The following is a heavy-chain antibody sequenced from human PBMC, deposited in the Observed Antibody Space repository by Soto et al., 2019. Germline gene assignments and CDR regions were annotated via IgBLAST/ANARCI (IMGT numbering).Heavy chain of an antibody. Sequence: QVQLVQSGAEVKKLGASVKVSCKASGYTFTNFGISWVRQAPGQGLEWMGWISTYNGHTTSAQQLQGRLTMTTDTSTSTASMELRSLRSDDAAVYFFARDWGQQWLAYVLDVWGQGTTVTVSS. D-gene: IGHD6-19*01. CDR1: GYTFTNFG. CDR2: ISTYNGHT. J-gene: IGHJ6*02. V-gene: IGHV1-18*01. CDR3: ARDWGQQWLAYVLDV.